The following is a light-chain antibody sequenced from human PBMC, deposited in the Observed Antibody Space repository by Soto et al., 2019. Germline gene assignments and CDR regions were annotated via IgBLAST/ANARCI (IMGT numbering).Light chain of an antibody. V-gene: IGLV2-23*01. J-gene: IGLJ1*01. CDR2: ETS. CDR3: FSFTSTNTHV. Sequence: QSALTQPASVSGSPGQSVTISCTGTSSDFGSHKFVSWYQHHPGKVPKVIIYETSKRPSGVSDRFSGSKSGNTASLTISGLQAEDEADYYCFSFTSTNTHVFGSGTKVTVL. CDR1: SSDFGSHKF.